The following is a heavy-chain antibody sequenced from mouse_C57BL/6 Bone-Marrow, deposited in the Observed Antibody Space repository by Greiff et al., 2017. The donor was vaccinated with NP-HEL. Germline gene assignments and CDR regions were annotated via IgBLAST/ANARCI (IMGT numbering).Heavy chain of an antibody. CDR1: GFSLTSYG. D-gene: IGHD1-1*01. CDR3: AKIGYGSSYRYWYFDV. V-gene: IGHV2-4*01. CDR2: IWSGGST. Sequence: QVQLQQSGPGLVQPSHCLSITCTVSGFSLTSYGVHWVRQPPGKGLEWLGVIWSGGSTDYNAAFISRLSISKDNSKSQVFFKMNSLQADDTAIYYCAKIGYGSSYRYWYFDVWGTGTTVTVSS. J-gene: IGHJ1*03.